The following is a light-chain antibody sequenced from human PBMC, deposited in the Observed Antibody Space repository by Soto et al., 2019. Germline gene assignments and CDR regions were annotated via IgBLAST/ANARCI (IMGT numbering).Light chain of an antibody. Sequence: QSSLTQPPSVSGAPGQRGTIPCTGGRSKFGAGYDVHWYQQYPGTAPKLLIYDNNDRPSGVPDRFSGSRSGTSASLALTGLQAEDEADYYCQSYDSSLSGYVFGAGTKVTVL. J-gene: IGLJ1*01. CDR3: QSYDSSLSGYV. V-gene: IGLV1-40*01. CDR1: RSKFGAGYD. CDR2: DNN.